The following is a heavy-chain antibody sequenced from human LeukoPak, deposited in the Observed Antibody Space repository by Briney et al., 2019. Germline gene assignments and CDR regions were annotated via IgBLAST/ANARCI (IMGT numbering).Heavy chain of an antibody. CDR3: ARDRGPVGWLDGYNPFDY. CDR2: IKQDGSEK. Sequence: PGGSLRLSCAASGFTFSSYWMSWVRQAPGKGLEWVANIKQDGSEKYYVDSVKGRFTISRDNAKNSLYLQMNSLRAEDTAVYYCARDRGPVGWLDGYNPFDYWGQGTLVTVSS. V-gene: IGHV3-7*03. D-gene: IGHD5-24*01. CDR1: GFTFSSYW. J-gene: IGHJ4*02.